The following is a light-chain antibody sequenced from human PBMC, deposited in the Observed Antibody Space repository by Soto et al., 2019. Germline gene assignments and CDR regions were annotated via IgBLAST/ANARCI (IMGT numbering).Light chain of an antibody. Sequence: QSVLTKPPSVYAAPGQKVTISCSGSSSNIGNNYVSWYQQLPGTAPKLLIYENNKRPSGIPDRFSGSKSGTSATLGITGLRTGDEADYYCGTWDSSLSAYVFGTGTKVTVL. V-gene: IGLV1-51*02. CDR1: SSNIGNNY. J-gene: IGLJ1*01. CDR2: ENN. CDR3: GTWDSSLSAYV.